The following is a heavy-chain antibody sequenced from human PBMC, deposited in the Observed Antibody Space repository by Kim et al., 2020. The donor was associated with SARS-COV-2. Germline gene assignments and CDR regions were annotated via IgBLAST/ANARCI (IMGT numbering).Heavy chain of an antibody. CDR2: IYYSGST. CDR1: GGSISSSSYY. V-gene: IGHV4-39*01. Sequence: SETLSLTCTVSGGSISSSSYYWGWIRQPPGKGLEWIGSIYYSGSTYYNLSLKSRVTISVDTSKNQFSLKLSSVTAADTAVYYCARPYYYGSGSGYWFDPWGQGTLVTVSS. D-gene: IGHD3-10*01. CDR3: ARPYYYGSGSGYWFDP. J-gene: IGHJ5*02.